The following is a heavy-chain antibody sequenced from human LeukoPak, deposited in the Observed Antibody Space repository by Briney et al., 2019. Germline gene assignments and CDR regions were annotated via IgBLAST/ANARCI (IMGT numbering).Heavy chain of an antibody. J-gene: IGHJ4*02. CDR3: ARYGSGSYHFDY. CDR1: GGSISSSSYY. CDR2: IYYSGST. Sequence: SETLSLTCTVSGGSISSSSYYWSWIRQPPGKGLEWIGFIYYSGSTNYDPSLKSRLTISVDTSKNQFSLKLSSVTAADTAVYYCARYGSGSYHFDYWGQGALVAVSS. D-gene: IGHD3-10*01. V-gene: IGHV4-61*01.